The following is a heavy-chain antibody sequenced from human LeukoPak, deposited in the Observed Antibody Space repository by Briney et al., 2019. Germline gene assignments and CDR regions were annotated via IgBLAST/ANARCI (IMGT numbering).Heavy chain of an antibody. CDR1: GFTFSSYW. V-gene: IGHV3-7*04. Sequence: GGSLRLSCAASGFTFSSYWMSWVRQAPGKGLEWVANIKQDGSEKYYVDSVKGRFTISRDNAKNSLYLQMNSLRAEDTAVYYCAWGGYSYGFDAFDIWGQGTMVTVSS. D-gene: IGHD5-18*01. CDR3: AWGGYSYGFDAFDI. CDR2: IKQDGSEK. J-gene: IGHJ3*02.